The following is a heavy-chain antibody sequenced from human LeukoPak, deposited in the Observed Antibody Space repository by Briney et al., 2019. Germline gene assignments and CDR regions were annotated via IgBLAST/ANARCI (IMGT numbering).Heavy chain of an antibody. D-gene: IGHD3-22*01. J-gene: IGHJ3*02. Sequence: SETQSLTCTVSGGSISSGGYYWSWIRQHPGKGLEWIGYIYYSGSTYYNPSLKSRVTISVDTSKNQFSLKLSSVTAADTAVYYCARESDYYDSSGRRFDIWGQGAMVTVSS. CDR3: ARESDYYDSSGRRFDI. CDR2: IYYSGST. V-gene: IGHV4-31*03. CDR1: GGSISSGGYY.